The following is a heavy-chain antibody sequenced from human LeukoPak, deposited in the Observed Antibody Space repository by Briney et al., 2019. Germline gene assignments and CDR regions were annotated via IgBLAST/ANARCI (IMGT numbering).Heavy chain of an antibody. V-gene: IGHV1-8*01. CDR1: GYTFTSYD. CDR2: MSPNSGNT. D-gene: IGHD6-13*01. J-gene: IGHJ4*02. CDR3: AAYLMSISWYREGDYFDY. Sequence: ASVKVSCKTSGYTFTSYDINWVRQATGQGLEWMGWMSPNSGNTAYAQKFQGRVTMTRNTSISTAYMELSSLRSEDTAVYYCAAYLMSISWYREGDYFDYWGQGSLVTVSS.